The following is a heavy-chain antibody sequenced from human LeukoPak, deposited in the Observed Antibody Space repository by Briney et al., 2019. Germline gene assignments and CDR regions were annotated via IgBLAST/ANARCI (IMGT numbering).Heavy chain of an antibody. V-gene: IGHV3-74*01. CDR3: ARDLRLWDLDF. Sequence: GGSLRLSCAASGFPFGNYWMHWVRQVPGEGLVWVSRINSDGSTSTYADSVKGRFTISRDNAKNTLYLQMNSLRADDTAVYYCARDLRLWDLDFWGQGTLVTVSS. CDR1: GFPFGNYW. CDR2: INSDGSTS. J-gene: IGHJ4*02. D-gene: IGHD5-18*01.